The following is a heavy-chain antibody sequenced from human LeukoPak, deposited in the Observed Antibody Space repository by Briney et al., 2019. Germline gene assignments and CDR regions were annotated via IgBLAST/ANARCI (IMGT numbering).Heavy chain of an antibody. J-gene: IGHJ4*02. CDR1: GFSLSTGGVG. V-gene: IGHV2-5*01. CDR3: AHLILSGHFFDD. Sequence: SVPTLVNPPQTLTLTSTFSGFSLSTGGVGVGWIRQPPVKALEWLALIYWNDAKWYRPSLKSTLTITKDTSKNQVVLTMPNMDPVDTATYYCAHLILSGHFFDDWGQGTLVTVSS. CDR2: IYWNDAK. D-gene: IGHD3-9*01.